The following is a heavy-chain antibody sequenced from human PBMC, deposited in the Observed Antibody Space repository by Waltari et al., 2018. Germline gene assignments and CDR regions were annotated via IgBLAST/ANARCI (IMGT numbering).Heavy chain of an antibody. J-gene: IGHJ1*01. CDR3: ASSGDSSGAYHPFQH. CDR1: GGSISSYY. Sequence: QVQLQESGPGLVKPSETLSLTCTVSGGSISSYYWSLIRQPPGKGLEWIGYIYYSGSTNYNPSLKSRVTISVDTSKNQFSLKLSSVTAADTAVYYCASSGDSSGAYHPFQHWGQGTLVTVSS. D-gene: IGHD3-22*01. V-gene: IGHV4-59*01. CDR2: IYYSGST.